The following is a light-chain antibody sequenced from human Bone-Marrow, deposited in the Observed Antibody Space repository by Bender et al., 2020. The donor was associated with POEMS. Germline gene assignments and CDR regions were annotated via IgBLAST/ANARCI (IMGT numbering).Light chain of an antibody. J-gene: IGLJ3*02. CDR3: ISYTSSSPLV. CDR2: DVN. CDR1: SSDIGGYNY. Sequence: QSALTQPASVSGAPGQSITISCTGTSSDIGGYNYVSWYQQHPGKVAKLMILDVNNRPSGVSNRFSGSKSGNAASLTIYGLQAEDEADYFCISYTSSSPLVFGGGTKLTVL. V-gene: IGLV2-14*03.